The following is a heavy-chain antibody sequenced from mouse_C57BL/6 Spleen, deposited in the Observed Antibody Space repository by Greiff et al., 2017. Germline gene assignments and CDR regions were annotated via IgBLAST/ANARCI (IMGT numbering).Heavy chain of an antibody. D-gene: IGHD2-1*01. J-gene: IGHJ2*01. CDR2: ISSGSRTI. V-gene: IGHV5-17*01. CDR1: GFTFSDYG. Sequence: EVKLVESGGGLVKPGGSLKLSCAASGFTFSDYGMHWVRQAPEKGLEWVAYISSGSRTIYYADTVQGRITISRDNAKNTLFLQMTSLRSEDTAMYYCARGWLGNSHFDYWGQGTTLTVSS. CDR3: ARGWLGNSHFDY.